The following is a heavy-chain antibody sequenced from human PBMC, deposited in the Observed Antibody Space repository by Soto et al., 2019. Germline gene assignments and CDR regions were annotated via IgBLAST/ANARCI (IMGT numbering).Heavy chain of an antibody. J-gene: IGHJ6*02. CDR1: GGSISSYY. D-gene: IGHD3-9*01. V-gene: IGHV4-59*12. CDR2: IYYSGST. CDR3: ARRGRYFDWLLIEYYYGMDV. Sequence: SETLSLTCTVSGGSISSYYWSWIRQPPGKGLEWIGYIYYSGSTNYNPSLKSRVTISVDTSKNQFSLKLSSVTAADTAVYCCARRGRYFDWLLIEYYYGMDVWGQGTTVTVSS.